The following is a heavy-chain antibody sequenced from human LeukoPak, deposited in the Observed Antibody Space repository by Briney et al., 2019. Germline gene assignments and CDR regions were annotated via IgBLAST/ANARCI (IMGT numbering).Heavy chain of an antibody. J-gene: IGHJ4*02. D-gene: IGHD3-9*01. Sequence: GGSLRLSCAASGFTFSNYGMHWVRQAPGKGLEWVAFIRYDGSNKYYADSVKGRFTISRDNSKNTLYLQMNSLRAEDTAVYYCAKDRLEGRYFDWFPGYFDYWGQGTLVTVSS. V-gene: IGHV3-30*02. CDR2: IRYDGSNK. CDR3: AKDRLEGRYFDWFPGYFDY. CDR1: GFTFSNYG.